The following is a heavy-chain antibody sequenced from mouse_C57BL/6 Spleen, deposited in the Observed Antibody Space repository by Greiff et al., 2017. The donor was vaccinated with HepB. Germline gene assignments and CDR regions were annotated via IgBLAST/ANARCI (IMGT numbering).Heavy chain of an antibody. CDR1: GFTFSSYG. J-gene: IGHJ2*01. V-gene: IGHV5-6*01. CDR2: ISSGGSYT. Sequence: EVMLVESGGDLVKPGGSLKLSCAASGFTFSSYGMSWVRQTPDKRLEWVATISSGGSYTYYPDSVKGRFTISRDNAKNTLYLQMSSLKSEDTAMYYCARDSSGLYYFDYWGQGTTLTVSS. D-gene: IGHD3-2*02. CDR3: ARDSSGLYYFDY.